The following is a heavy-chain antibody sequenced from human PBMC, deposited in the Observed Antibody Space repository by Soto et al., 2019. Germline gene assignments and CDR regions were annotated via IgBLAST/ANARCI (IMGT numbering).Heavy chain of an antibody. CDR3: ARGAYSITGYYHYAMDV. V-gene: IGHV3-13*01. CDR1: GFSLSSYD. J-gene: IGHJ6*02. Sequence: EVQLVESGGALVQPGGSLRLSCAASGFSLSSYDIHWVRQATGKGLEWVSAIGTAGDTYYSGSVKGRFTISRENAKNSSYLHMNSLRAGDTAVYYCARGAYSITGYYHYAMDVWGQGTAVTVSS. CDR2: IGTAGDT. D-gene: IGHD6-13*01.